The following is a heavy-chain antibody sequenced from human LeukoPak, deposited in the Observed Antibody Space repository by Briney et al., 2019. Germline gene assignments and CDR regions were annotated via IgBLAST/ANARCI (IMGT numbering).Heavy chain of an antibody. CDR2: INPNSGGT. V-gene: IGHV1-2*02. Sequence: ASVKVSCXASGYTFSGYYMHWVRQAHGQGLEWMGWINPNSGGTNYAQKFKGRVTMTRDTSISTAYMELSRLRSDDTAVYHCATSYYYGSGSYYNPPDSWGQGTLVTVSS. CDR1: GYTFSGYY. J-gene: IGHJ5*01. D-gene: IGHD3-10*01. CDR3: ATSYYYGSGSYYNPPDS.